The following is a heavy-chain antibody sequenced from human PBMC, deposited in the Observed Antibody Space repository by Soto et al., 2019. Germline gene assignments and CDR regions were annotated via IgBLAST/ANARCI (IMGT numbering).Heavy chain of an antibody. D-gene: IGHD4-17*01. CDR2: ISGSGGST. CDR3: AKDRANYGGNDFDY. V-gene: IGHV3-23*01. Sequence: PGRSLRLSCAASGFTFSSYAMSWVRQAPGKGLEWVSAISGSGGSTYYADSVKGRFTISRDNSKNTLYLQMNSLRAEDTAVYYCAKDRANYGGNDFDYWGQGTLVTVSS. CDR1: GFTFSSYA. J-gene: IGHJ4*02.